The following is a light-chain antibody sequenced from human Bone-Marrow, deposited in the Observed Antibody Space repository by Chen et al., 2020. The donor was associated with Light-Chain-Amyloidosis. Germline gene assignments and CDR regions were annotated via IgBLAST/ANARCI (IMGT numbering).Light chain of an antibody. CDR1: SSDVGGDNH. J-gene: IGLJ1*01. CDR3: SSYTITNTLV. CDR2: EVT. Sequence: QSALTQPASVSGSPGQSNTISCTGTSSDVGGDNHVSWYQQHPDKAPKLMIYEVTNRPSWVPDRFSGSKSDNTASLTISGLQTEDEADYFCSSYTITNTLVFGSGTRVTV. V-gene: IGLV2-14*01.